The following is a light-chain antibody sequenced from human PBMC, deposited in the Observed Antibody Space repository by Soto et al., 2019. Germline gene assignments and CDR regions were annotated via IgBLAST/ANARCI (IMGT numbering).Light chain of an antibody. CDR3: HQYARSPRT. V-gene: IGKV3-20*01. CDR1: QSVTNSY. Sequence: EILLTQSPGTLSLSPGERATLSCRASQSVTNSYLAWYQQKLGQAPRLLIYGASSRATGIPDRFSGSGSGTDFTLTISRLEPEDFAVYYCHQYARSPRTFGQGTKVDIK. J-gene: IGKJ1*01. CDR2: GAS.